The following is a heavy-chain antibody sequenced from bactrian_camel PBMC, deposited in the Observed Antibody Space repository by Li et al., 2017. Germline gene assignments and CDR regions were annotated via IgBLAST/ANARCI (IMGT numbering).Heavy chain of an antibody. CDR2: INASGGRT. D-gene: IGHD2*01. CDR3: AARGPYCYTKLSVRDFTY. J-gene: IGHJ6*01. CDR1: GYSPYC. Sequence: HVQLVESGGGSVQAGGSLRLSCAASGYSPYCMAWFRQTPGNEREGVAAINASGGRTSYRNSVKGRFTISQDNAKNTLYLQMNSLKPEDTAMYYCAARGPYCYTKLSVRDFTYWGQGTQVTVS. V-gene: IGHV3S1*01.